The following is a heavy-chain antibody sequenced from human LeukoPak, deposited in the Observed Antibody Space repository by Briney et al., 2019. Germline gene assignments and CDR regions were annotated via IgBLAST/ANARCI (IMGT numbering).Heavy chain of an antibody. V-gene: IGHV4-34*01. CDR3: ARGGNYYDSSGYYPPNFDY. Sequence: SETLSLTCGVYGGSFSGYYWSWIRQPPGKGLEWIGEINHSGSTDYNPSLTSRVTISVDTSKNQFSLKLSSVTAADTAVYYCARGGNYYDSSGYYPPNFDYWGQGTLVTVSS. J-gene: IGHJ4*02. D-gene: IGHD3-22*01. CDR2: INHSGST. CDR1: GGSFSGYY.